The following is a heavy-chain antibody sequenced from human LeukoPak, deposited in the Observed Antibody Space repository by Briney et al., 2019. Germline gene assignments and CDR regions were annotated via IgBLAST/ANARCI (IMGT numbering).Heavy chain of an antibody. D-gene: IGHD2-2*01. CDR3: GRKSASRKTSEFDY. V-gene: IGHV1-2*02. Sequence: ASVKLTCKASGYTFTDYYMNWVRQAPGQGLEWMGWIHPNSGGTNYAQKFQGGVTMTRDTSISTAYMELSRLTFDDTAVYYCGRKSASRKTSEFDYWGQGTLVTVSS. CDR1: GYTFTDYY. J-gene: IGHJ4*02. CDR2: IHPNSGGT.